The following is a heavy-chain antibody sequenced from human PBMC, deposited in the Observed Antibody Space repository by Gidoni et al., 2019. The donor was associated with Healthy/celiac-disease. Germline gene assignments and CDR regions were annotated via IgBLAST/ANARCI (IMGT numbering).Heavy chain of an antibody. Sequence: EVQLLESGGGLVQPGGSLRLSCAASGFTFSSYAMSWVRQAPGKGLGCVSAISGSGGSTYYADSVKGRFTISRDNSKNTLYLQMNSLRAEDTAVYYCAKGGGAYDAFDIWGQGTMVTVSS. V-gene: IGHV3-23*01. D-gene: IGHD3-16*01. CDR1: GFTFSSYA. CDR3: AKGGGAYDAFDI. CDR2: ISGSGGST. J-gene: IGHJ3*02.